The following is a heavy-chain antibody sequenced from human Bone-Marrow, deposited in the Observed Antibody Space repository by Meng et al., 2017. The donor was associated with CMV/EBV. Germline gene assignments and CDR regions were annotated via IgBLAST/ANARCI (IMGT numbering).Heavy chain of an antibody. Sequence: SVKVSCKASGYTFTGYYMHWVRQAPGQGLEWMGWISAYNGNTNYAQKLQGRVTMTTVTSTSTAYMELRSLRSDDTAVYYCARDSSSSGWYSGLDYWGQGKLVTVSS. CDR2: ISAYNGNT. CDR3: ARDSSSSGWYSGLDY. J-gene: IGHJ4*02. V-gene: IGHV1-18*04. D-gene: IGHD6-19*01. CDR1: GYTFTGYY.